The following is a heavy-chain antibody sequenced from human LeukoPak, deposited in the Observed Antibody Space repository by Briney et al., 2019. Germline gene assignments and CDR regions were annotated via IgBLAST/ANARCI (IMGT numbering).Heavy chain of an antibody. CDR1: GFTFSSYS. V-gene: IGHV3-48*04. CDR3: ATSGWWGYFDY. D-gene: IGHD6-19*01. CDR2: ISSSSSTI. J-gene: IGHJ4*02. Sequence: GGSLRLSCAASGFTFSSYSMNWVRQAPGKGLEWVSYISSSSSTIYYADSVKGRFTISRDNVKNSLSLQMNSLRAEDTAVYYCATSGWWGYFDYWGQGTLVTVSS.